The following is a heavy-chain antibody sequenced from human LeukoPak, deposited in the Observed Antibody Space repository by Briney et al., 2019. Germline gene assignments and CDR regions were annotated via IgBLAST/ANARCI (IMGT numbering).Heavy chain of an antibody. CDR3: AKDMASHSSSSFDY. J-gene: IGHJ4*02. CDR2: ISWNSGSI. CDR1: GFTFDDYA. V-gene: IGHV3-9*01. D-gene: IGHD6-13*01. Sequence: PGGSLRLSCAASGFTFDDYAMHWVRQAPGKGLEWVSGISWNSGSIGYADSVKGRFTISRDNAKNSLYLQMNSLRAEDTALYYCAKDMASHSSSSFDYWGQGALVTVSS.